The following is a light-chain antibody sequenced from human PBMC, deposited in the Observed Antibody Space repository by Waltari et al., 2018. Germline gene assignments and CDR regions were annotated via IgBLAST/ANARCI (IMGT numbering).Light chain of an antibody. Sequence: EIVMTQSPATLSVSPGERATLSCRASHSVRSNLAWYQQKPGQAPRLRIYGASTRATGIPARFSGSGSGTELTTTISSLQSEDFVVYYCQQYNNWPPLTFGGGTKVEIK. CDR1: HSVRSN. V-gene: IGKV3-15*01. CDR2: GAS. J-gene: IGKJ4*01. CDR3: QQYNNWPPLT.